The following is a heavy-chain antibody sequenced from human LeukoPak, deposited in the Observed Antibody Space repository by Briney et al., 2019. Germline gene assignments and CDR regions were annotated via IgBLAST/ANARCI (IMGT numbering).Heavy chain of an antibody. CDR2: ISSSGNTI. J-gene: IGHJ4*02. CDR1: GFTFSSYA. Sequence: GGSLRLSCAASGFTFSSYAMSWVRQAPGKGLEWISYISSSGNTIYYADSVKGRFTISRDNAKNSLYLQMNSLRAEDTAFYYCARETSARGVSTHWGQGTLVTVSS. V-gene: IGHV3-48*04. D-gene: IGHD3-10*01. CDR3: ARETSARGVSTH.